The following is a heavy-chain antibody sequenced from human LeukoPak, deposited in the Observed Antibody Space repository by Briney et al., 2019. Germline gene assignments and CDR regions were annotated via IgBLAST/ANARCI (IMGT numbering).Heavy chain of an antibody. V-gene: IGHV3-23*01. J-gene: IGHJ6*02. CDR2: ISGSGGST. CDR1: GFTFSSYA. Sequence: PGGSLRLSCAASGFTFSSYAMSWVRQAPGKGLEWVSAISGSGGSTYYADSVKGRFTISRDNSKNTLYLQMNSLRAEDTAVYYCAKIGPKDCSSTSCYEEDYYYYGMDVWGQGTTVTVSS. CDR3: AKIGPKDCSSTSCYEEDYYYYGMDV. D-gene: IGHD2-2*01.